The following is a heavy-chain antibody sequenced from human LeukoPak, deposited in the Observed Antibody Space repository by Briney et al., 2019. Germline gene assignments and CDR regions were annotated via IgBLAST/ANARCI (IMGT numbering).Heavy chain of an antibody. CDR1: GFTFSSYS. D-gene: IGHD3-16*02. J-gene: IGHJ4*02. Sequence: HPGGSLRLSCAASGFTFSSYSMNWVRQAPGKWLEWVSYISSSSSTIYYADSVKGRFTISRDDAKNSLYLQMNSLRAEDTAVYYCARSYDYVWGSYRELFDYWGQGTLVTVSS. CDR2: ISSSSSTI. V-gene: IGHV3-48*01. CDR3: ARSYDYVWGSYRELFDY.